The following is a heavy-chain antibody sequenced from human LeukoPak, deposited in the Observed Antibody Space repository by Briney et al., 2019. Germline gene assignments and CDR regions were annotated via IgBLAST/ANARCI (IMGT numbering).Heavy chain of an antibody. D-gene: IGHD6-6*01. CDR2: IYYSGST. CDR1: GGSISSSSYY. Sequence: SETLSLTCTVSGGSISSSSYYWGWIRQPPGKGLEWIGSIYYSGSTYYNPSLKSRVTISVDTSKNQFSLKLSSVTAADTAVYYCARDQSSSWGYYYYYMDVWGKGTTVTVSS. J-gene: IGHJ6*03. V-gene: IGHV4-39*07. CDR3: ARDQSSSWGYYYYYMDV.